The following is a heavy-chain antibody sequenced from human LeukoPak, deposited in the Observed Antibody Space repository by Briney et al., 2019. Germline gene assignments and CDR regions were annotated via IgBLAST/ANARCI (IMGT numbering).Heavy chain of an antibody. Sequence: ASVKVSCKASGYTFTSYGISWVRQAPGQGLEWMGWISAYNGNTNYAQKLQGRVTMTTDTSTSTAYMELRSLRSDDTAVYYCARDRALAVAGQTDYWGQGTLVTVSS. D-gene: IGHD6-19*01. V-gene: IGHV1-18*01. CDR2: ISAYNGNT. J-gene: IGHJ4*02. CDR3: ARDRALAVAGQTDY. CDR1: GYTFTSYG.